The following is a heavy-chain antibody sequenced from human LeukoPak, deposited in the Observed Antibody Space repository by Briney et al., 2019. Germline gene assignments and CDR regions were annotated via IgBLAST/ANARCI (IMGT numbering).Heavy chain of an antibody. Sequence: ASVKVSCKASGYTFTGYYMHWVRQAPGQGLEWMGWINPNSGGTNYAQKFQGRVTMTRDTSISTAYMELSRLRSDDTAVYYCAREMGLRFLEWFTTNFDYWGQGTLVTVSS. CDR3: AREMGLRFLEWFTTNFDY. V-gene: IGHV1-2*02. CDR2: INPNSGGT. J-gene: IGHJ4*02. D-gene: IGHD3-3*01. CDR1: GYTFTGYY.